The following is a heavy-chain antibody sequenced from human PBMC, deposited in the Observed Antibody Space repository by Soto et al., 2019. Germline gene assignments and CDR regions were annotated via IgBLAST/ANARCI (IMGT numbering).Heavy chain of an antibody. D-gene: IGHD7-27*01. Sequence: GASVKVSCKASGYTFTSYYMHWVRQAPGQGLERMGIINPSGGSTSYAQKCQGRVTMTRDTSTSTVYMELSSLRSEVTAVYYCAKDEALGAPGAYFDYWGQGTLVTVSS. V-gene: IGHV1-46*01. J-gene: IGHJ4*02. CDR1: GYTFTSYY. CDR2: INPSGGST. CDR3: AKDEALGAPGAYFDY.